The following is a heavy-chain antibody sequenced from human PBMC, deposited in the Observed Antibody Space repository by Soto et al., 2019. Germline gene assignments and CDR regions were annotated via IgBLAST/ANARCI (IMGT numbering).Heavy chain of an antibody. CDR3: TRQFCPNGICYSGFYYYGLDV. CDR1: GSTVGAYA. J-gene: IGHJ6*02. D-gene: IGHD2-8*01. CDR2: IRTKTYDSTT. Sequence: PGASLRRACTGSGSTVGAYAISCVRQAPGKGLEWVGFIRTKTYDSTTEYAASMAGRFPISRDDSNIIAYLLTNSLRPEDTAVDYCTRQFCPNGICYSGFYYYGLDVWGQGTTVTVSS. V-gene: IGHV3-49*04.